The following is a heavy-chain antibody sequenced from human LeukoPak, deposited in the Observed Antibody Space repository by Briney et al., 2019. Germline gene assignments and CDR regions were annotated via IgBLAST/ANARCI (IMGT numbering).Heavy chain of an antibody. J-gene: IGHJ4*02. Sequence: GGSLRLSCAVSGFSLSTYWMHWVRQAPGKGLVWVAHSNEDGTGASHADSVKGRFIISRDNAKNTLYPQMNGLRVEDTAVYYCVRVPTNSYGFGQWGQGSLVTVSS. CDR3: VRVPTNSYGFGQ. CDR2: SNEDGTGA. D-gene: IGHD5-18*01. CDR1: GFSLSTYW. V-gene: IGHV3-74*01.